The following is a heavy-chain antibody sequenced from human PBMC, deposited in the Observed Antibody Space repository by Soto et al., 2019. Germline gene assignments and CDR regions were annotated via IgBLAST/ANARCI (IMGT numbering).Heavy chain of an antibody. CDR2: VNPGSGYK. CDR3: ARADPRHYYMDV. CDR1: GYVFRSYD. Sequence: ASVKVSCKASGYVFRSYDITLVRQAPGHGLEWMGWVNPGSGYKGYAQKFQGRVTMTRNMSISTVYMELSSLRSEDTAVYYCARADPRHYYMDVWGKGTTVTVSS. J-gene: IGHJ6*03. V-gene: IGHV1-8*01.